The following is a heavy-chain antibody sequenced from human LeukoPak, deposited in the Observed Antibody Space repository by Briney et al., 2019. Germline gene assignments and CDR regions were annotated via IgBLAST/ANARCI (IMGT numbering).Heavy chain of an antibody. CDR1: GFTFSSYG. Sequence: GGSLRLSCAVSGFTFSSYGMHWVRQAPGKGLEWVAVIWYDGSNKYYADSVKGRFTISRDNSKNTLYLQMNSLRAEDTAVYYCAKDGGSSSVNWFDPWGQGTLVTVSS. D-gene: IGHD6-6*01. V-gene: IGHV3-33*06. CDR2: IWYDGSNK. CDR3: AKDGGSSSVNWFDP. J-gene: IGHJ5*02.